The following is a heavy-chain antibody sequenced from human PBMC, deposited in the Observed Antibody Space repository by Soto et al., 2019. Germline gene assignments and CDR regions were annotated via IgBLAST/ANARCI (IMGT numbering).Heavy chain of an antibody. Sequence: QVQLVESGGGVVQPGRSLRLSCAASGFTFSSYGMHWVRQAPGKGLEWVAVISYDGSNKYYADSVKGRFTISRDNSKNTRYLQMNSLRAEDTAVYYCAKERGGGYLGMDVWGQGTTVTVS. CDR3: AKERGGGYLGMDV. J-gene: IGHJ6*02. CDR1: GFTFSSYG. D-gene: IGHD3-16*01. V-gene: IGHV3-30*18. CDR2: ISYDGSNK.